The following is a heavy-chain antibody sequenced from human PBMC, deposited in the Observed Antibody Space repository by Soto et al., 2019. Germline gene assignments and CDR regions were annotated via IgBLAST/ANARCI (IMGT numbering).Heavy chain of an antibody. V-gene: IGHV2-5*02. CDR1: GFPPHSRGVG. D-gene: IGHD6-6*01. Sequence: SAPEPMTPKQRVTLTCTFPGFPPHSRGVGVRWIRQPPGKALEWLALIYWDDDKRDSPFPKSRLTITKDTSKNQVVLTMTNMDPVDTATYYCAHSPYSSSSYYFDYWGQGTLVTVSS. CDR2: IYWDDDK. CDR3: AHSPYSSSSYYFDY. J-gene: IGHJ4*02.